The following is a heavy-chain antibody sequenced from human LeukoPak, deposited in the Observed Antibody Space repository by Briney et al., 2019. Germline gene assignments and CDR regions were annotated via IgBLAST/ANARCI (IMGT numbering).Heavy chain of an antibody. Sequence: GGSLRRSCAASGFTFSSYGMHWVRQAPGKGLEWVAVISYDGSNKYYADSVKGRFTISRDNSKNTLYLQMNSLRAEDTAVYYCAKADYLFDYWGQGTLVTVSS. J-gene: IGHJ4*02. D-gene: IGHD4-11*01. CDR2: ISYDGSNK. V-gene: IGHV3-30*18. CDR1: GFTFSSYG. CDR3: AKADYLFDY.